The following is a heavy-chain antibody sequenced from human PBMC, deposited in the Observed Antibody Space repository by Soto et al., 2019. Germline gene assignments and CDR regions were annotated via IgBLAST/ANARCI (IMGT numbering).Heavy chain of an antibody. CDR3: AKDKRYCSGGSCYSYYYMDV. CDR2: ISWNSGSI. D-gene: IGHD2-15*01. CDR1: GFTFDDYA. Sequence: GGSLRLSCAASGFTFDDYAMHWVRQAPGKGLEWVSGISWNSGSIGYADSVKGRFTISRDNAKNSLYLQMNSLRAEDTALYYCAKDKRYCSGGSCYSYYYMDVWGKGTTVTVSS. V-gene: IGHV3-9*01. J-gene: IGHJ6*03.